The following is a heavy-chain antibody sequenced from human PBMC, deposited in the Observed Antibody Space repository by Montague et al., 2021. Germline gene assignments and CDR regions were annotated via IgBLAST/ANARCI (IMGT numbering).Heavy chain of an antibody. CDR3: ARTSASSDH. V-gene: IGHV6-1*01. Sequence: CAISGDSDGIVEARCRWEEHTPEIRLHYEVRCCHRSERYNDYAVSVKSRITINPDTSKNQISLQLNSVTPEDTAVYYCARTSASSDHWGQGTLVTVSS. CDR1: GDSDGIVEAR. CDR2: CCHRSERYN. J-gene: IGHJ4*02. D-gene: IGHD1-26*01.